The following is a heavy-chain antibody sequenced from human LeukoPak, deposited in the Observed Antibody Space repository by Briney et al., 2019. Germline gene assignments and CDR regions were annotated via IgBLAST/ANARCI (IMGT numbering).Heavy chain of an antibody. CDR2: IYPGDSDT. J-gene: IGHJ4*02. V-gene: IGHV5-51*01. CDR1: GYRFTTYW. CDR3: ARQITDQSSGYDSIDY. D-gene: IGHD5-12*01. Sequence: GESLKISCKASGYRFTTYWVGWVRQMPGKGLEWMGIIYPGDSDTRYSPSFEGQVTISADKSVTTAYLQWSSLKASDTAMYYCARQITDQSSGYDSIDYWGQGTLVTVSS.